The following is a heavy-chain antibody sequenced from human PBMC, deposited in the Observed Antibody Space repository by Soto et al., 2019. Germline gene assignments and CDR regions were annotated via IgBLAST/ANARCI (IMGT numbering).Heavy chain of an antibody. V-gene: IGHV3-30*18. D-gene: IGHD1-26*01. J-gene: IGHJ4*02. CDR1: GFTFSSYG. CDR2: ISYDGSNT. CDR3: AKEGGLSGSYYISSSYYFDY. Sequence: GGSMRLSCVASGFTFSSYGMHWVRQAPGKGLEWVAIISYDGSNTYYADSVKGRFTISRDNSKNTLYLQMNSLRAEDTSVYYCAKEGGLSGSYYISSSYYFDYWGQGTLVTVSS.